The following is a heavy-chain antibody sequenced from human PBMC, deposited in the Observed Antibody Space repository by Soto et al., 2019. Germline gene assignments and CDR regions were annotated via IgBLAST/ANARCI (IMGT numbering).Heavy chain of an antibody. Sequence: PSETLSLTCTVSGGSISSYSLGWIRQPPGKGPEWIGTFYYSGSTYYNPSLKSRVTISVDTSKNQFFLKLSSVTAADTAVYYCARGGIAAAAPPDYWGQGTLVTVSS. CDR1: GGSISSYS. V-gene: IGHV4-39*01. J-gene: IGHJ4*02. CDR2: FYYSGST. D-gene: IGHD6-13*01. CDR3: ARGGIAAAAPPDY.